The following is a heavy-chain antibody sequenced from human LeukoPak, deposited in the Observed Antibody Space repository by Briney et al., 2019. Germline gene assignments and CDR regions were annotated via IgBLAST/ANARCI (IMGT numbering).Heavy chain of an antibody. D-gene: IGHD3-3*01. CDR2: INTNTGNP. CDR3: ARDLQTYYDFWSGYQAFDY. J-gene: IGHJ4*02. V-gene: IGHV7-4-1*02. Sequence: GASVKVSCKASGYTFTSYAMNWVRQAPGQGLEWMGWINTNTGNPTYAQGFTGRFVFSLDTSVSTAYLQISSLKAEDTAVYYCARDLQTYYDFWSGYQAFDYWGQGTLVTVSS. CDR1: GYTFTSYA.